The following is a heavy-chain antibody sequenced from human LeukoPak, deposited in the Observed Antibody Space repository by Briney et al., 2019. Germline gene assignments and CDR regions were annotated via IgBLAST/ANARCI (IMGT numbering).Heavy chain of an antibody. CDR1: GGSISSDNYY. CDR2: INYSGTT. Sequence: SETLSLTCTVSGGSISSDNYYWGWIRQSPAKGLEWVGSINYSGTTYYSPSLKSRVTISVDTSKNHFSLKLRSVTAADTAVYYCVRDPPTAAADYWGQGTLVTVSP. V-gene: IGHV4-39*07. CDR3: VRDPPTAAADY. J-gene: IGHJ4*02. D-gene: IGHD6-13*01.